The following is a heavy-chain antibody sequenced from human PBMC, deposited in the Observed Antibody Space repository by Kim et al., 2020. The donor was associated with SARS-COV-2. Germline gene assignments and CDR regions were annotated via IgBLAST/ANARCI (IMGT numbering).Heavy chain of an antibody. Sequence: GGSLRLSCAASGFTFSSYWMHWVRQAPGKGLVWVSRINGDGSSTNYADSVKGRFSISRDNAKNTLYLQMNSLRAEDTAVYYCARGVKVSGGQFDYWGQGTLVTVSS. CDR1: GFTFSSYW. CDR3: ARGVKVSGGQFDY. V-gene: IGHV3-74*01. CDR2: INGDGSST. J-gene: IGHJ4*02. D-gene: IGHD1-26*01.